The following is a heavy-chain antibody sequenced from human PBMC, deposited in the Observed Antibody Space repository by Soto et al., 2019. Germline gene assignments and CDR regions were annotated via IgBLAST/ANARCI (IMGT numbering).Heavy chain of an antibody. J-gene: IGHJ4*02. D-gene: IGHD2-15*01. CDR2: ISYDGSNK. Sequence: QVQLVESGGGVVQPGRSLRLSCAASGFTFSSYGMHWVRQAPGKGLEWVAVISYDGSNKYYADSVKGRFTISRDNSKNTLYLQMNSMRAEDTAVYYCAKEKAGGNRDYYFDYWGQGTLVTVSS. CDR1: GFTFSSYG. V-gene: IGHV3-30*18. CDR3: AKEKAGGNRDYYFDY.